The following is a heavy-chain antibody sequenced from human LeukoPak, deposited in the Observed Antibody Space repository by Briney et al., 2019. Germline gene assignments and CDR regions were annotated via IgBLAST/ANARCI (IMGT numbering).Heavy chain of an antibody. CDR3: ARAGVTTNNGLVLSDY. CDR2: IRYDGSNK. J-gene: IGHJ4*02. V-gene: IGHV3-30*02. Sequence: GGSLRLSCAASAFTFSSYGMHWVRQAPGKGLDWVAFIRYDGSNKYSADSVKGRFTISRDNSKNTLYLQMNSLRAEDTAVYYCARAGVTTNNGLVLSDYWGQGTLVTVSS. CDR1: AFTFSSYG. D-gene: IGHD4-17*01.